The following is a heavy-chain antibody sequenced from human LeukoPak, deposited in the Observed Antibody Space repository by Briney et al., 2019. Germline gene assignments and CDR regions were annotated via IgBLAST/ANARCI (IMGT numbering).Heavy chain of an antibody. V-gene: IGHV4-38-2*02. Sequence: SETLSLTCTVSHYSIISGYYWGWIRQPPGKGLEWIGSIYHSGSTNYNPSLKSRVTISVDTSKNQFSLKLSSVTAADTAVYYCARGGRYCTNGVCYFGERYYYMDVWGKGTTVTVSS. CDR1: HYSIISGYY. J-gene: IGHJ6*03. CDR2: IYHSGST. CDR3: ARGGRYCTNGVCYFGERYYYMDV. D-gene: IGHD2-8*01.